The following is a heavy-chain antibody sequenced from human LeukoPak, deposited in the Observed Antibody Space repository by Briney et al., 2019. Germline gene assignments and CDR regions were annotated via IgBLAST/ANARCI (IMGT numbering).Heavy chain of an antibody. CDR3: ATGIVVVVAATRDRHSWFDP. CDR2: MNPNSGNT. D-gene: IGHD2-15*01. CDR1: GYTFTSYD. Sequence: ASVKVSCKASGYTFTSYDINWVRQATGQGLEWMGWMNPNSGNTGYAQKFQGRVTMTEDTSTDTAYMELSSLRSEDTAVYYCATGIVVVVAATRDRHSWFDPWGQGTLVTVSS. J-gene: IGHJ5*02. V-gene: IGHV1-8*01.